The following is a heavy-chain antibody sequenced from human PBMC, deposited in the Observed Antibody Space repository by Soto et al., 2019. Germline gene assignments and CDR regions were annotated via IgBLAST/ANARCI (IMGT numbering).Heavy chain of an antibody. CDR2: IYYSGST. Sequence: PSETLSLTCTVSGGSISSSIYYWGWIRQPPGKGLEWIGSIYYSGSTYYNPSLKSRVTISVDTSKNQFSLKLSSVTAADTAVYYCARRNTYYFILTGATNGFYPWAQ. D-gene: IGHD3-9*01. CDR1: GGSISSSIYY. V-gene: IGHV4-39*01. J-gene: IGHJ5*02. CDR3: ARRNTYYFILTGATNGFYP.